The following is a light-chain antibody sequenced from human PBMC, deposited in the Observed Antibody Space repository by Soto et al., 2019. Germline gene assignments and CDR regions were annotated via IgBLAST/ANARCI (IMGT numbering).Light chain of an antibody. CDR2: GAS. Sequence: EIVLPQSPGTLSLSPGERATLSFRASRSISSNYLAWYQQKHGQAPRLLIYGASSRATGIPDRFSGSGSGTYFTLTISRLEPEDFAVYYCQQYGGSPPYTFGQGTKLEIK. J-gene: IGKJ2*01. CDR3: QQYGGSPPYT. CDR1: RSISSNY. V-gene: IGKV3-20*01.